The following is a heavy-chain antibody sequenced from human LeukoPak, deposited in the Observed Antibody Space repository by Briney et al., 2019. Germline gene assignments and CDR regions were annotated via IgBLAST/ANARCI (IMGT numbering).Heavy chain of an antibody. D-gene: IGHD6-13*01. CDR2: VSTSSTTI. V-gene: IGHV3-48*01. Sequence: GGSPRLSCAGSGFTFSNYGMNWVRQAPGKGLEWVSYVSTSSTTIYYADSVKGRFTISRENAKNSLYLQMNSLRAEDTAVYYCARGQLDLDYWGQGTLVTVSS. CDR3: ARGQLDLDY. CDR1: GFTFSNYG. J-gene: IGHJ4*02.